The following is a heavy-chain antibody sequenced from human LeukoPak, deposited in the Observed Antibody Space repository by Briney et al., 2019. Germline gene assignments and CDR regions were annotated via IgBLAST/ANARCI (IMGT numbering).Heavy chain of an antibody. D-gene: IGHD3-9*01. V-gene: IGHV4-38-2*01. Sequence: PGGSLRLSCAASGFTFSAYYMGWIRQPPGKGLEWIGSIYYSGSTYYNPSLKSRVTISVDTSKNQFSLKLSSVTAADTAVYYCAIIRYFDWLLADYWGQGTLVTVSS. CDR1: GFTFSAYY. CDR2: IYYSGST. CDR3: AIIRYFDWLLADY. J-gene: IGHJ4*02.